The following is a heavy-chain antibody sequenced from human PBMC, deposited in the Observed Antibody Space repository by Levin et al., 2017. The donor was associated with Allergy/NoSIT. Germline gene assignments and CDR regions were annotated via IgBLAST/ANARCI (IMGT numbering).Heavy chain of an antibody. CDR2: IYSGGST. CDR1: GFTVSSNY. D-gene: IGHD3-10*01. V-gene: IGHV3-66*01. Sequence: GESLKISCAASGFTVSSNYMSWVRQAPGKGLEWVSVIYSGGSTYYEDSVKGRFTISRDNSKNTLYLQMNSLRAEDTAVYYCARDPYGFALVHYYYYYGMDVWGQGTTVTVSS. J-gene: IGHJ6*02. CDR3: ARDPYGFALVHYYYYYGMDV.